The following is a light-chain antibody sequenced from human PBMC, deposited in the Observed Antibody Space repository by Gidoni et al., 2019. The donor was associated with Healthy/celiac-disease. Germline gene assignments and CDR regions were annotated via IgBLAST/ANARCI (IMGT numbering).Light chain of an antibody. CDR3: QQSYSTLLT. CDR2: AAS. J-gene: IGKJ4*02. CDR1: QSISSY. V-gene: IGKV1-39*01. Sequence: DIPLTHSPSSLSASVGDRVTITCRASQSISSYLNWYQQKPGKAPKLLIYAASSLQSGVPSRCSGSGSGTDFTLTISSLQPEEFATYYCQQSYSTLLTFGGGTKVEIK.